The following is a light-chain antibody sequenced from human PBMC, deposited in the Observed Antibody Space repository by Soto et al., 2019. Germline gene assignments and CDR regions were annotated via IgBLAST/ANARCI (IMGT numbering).Light chain of an antibody. V-gene: IGLV2-8*01. CDR2: EVT. Sequence: QSALTQPPSASGSPGQSVTISCTGTSTDVGGYNFVSWYQHHPGKAPKLMVCEVTKRPSGVPDRFSGSKSGNTASLTVSGLLAEDEADYYCASYAGGIQVFGTGTKVTVL. J-gene: IGLJ1*01. CDR3: ASYAGGIQV. CDR1: STDVGGYNF.